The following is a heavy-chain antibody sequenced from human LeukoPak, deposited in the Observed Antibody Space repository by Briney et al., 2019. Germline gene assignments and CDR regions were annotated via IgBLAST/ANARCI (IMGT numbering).Heavy chain of an antibody. Sequence: GGSLRLSCAASGFTFSSYWMHWVRQAPGKGLVWVSCINSDGSSTSYADSVKGRFTISRDNAKNTLYLQMNSLRAEDTAVYYCARGAHLLRYFDWLSSFDYWGQGTLVTVSS. J-gene: IGHJ4*02. V-gene: IGHV3-74*01. CDR1: GFTFSSYW. CDR3: ARGAHLLRYFDWLSSFDY. CDR2: INSDGSST. D-gene: IGHD3-9*01.